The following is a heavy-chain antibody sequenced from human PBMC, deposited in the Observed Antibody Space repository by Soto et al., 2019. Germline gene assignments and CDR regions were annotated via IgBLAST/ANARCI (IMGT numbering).Heavy chain of an antibody. CDR1: GFTFSSYW. D-gene: IGHD1-26*01. V-gene: IGHV3-74*03. J-gene: IGHJ6*03. CDR2: INTDGTSP. CDR3: ARRWEYFYMDV. Sequence: EVQLVESGGALVQPGGSLRLSCAASGFTFSSYWMHWVRQAPAKGLVWVSRINTDGTSPKYADSVKGRFTISRDNAKNTLYLQMNSLRDEDTAVYYCARRWEYFYMDVWGKGTTVTVSS.